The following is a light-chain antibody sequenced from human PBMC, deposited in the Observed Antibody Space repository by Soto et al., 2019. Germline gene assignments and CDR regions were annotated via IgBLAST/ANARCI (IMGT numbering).Light chain of an antibody. CDR2: GAS. CDR3: QQYNNWYT. CDR1: QTFSSN. Sequence: EIVMTQSPATLSVSPGERATLSCRASQTFSSNLAWYQHKPGQAPRLLIYGASTRATGVPDRFSGSGSGTDFTLTISSLQSEDFAVYYCQQYNNWYTFGQGTKLEIQ. J-gene: IGKJ2*01. V-gene: IGKV3-15*01.